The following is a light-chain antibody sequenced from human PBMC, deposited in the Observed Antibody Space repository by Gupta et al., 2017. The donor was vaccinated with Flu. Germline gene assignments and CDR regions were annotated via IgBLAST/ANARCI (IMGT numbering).Light chain of an antibody. Sequence: QSVETQPPSTSGTPGQRLTISCSGSSSNVGSHYVYCCHQLPGRAPKVLIYASDQRPSGVPDRFSGSKSGTSHSLAISGPRSEDEADYYCAVLNDSLSGRVFGGGTKLPVL. CDR2: ASD. V-gene: IGLV1-47*01. CDR3: AVLNDSLSGRV. CDR1: SSNVGSHY. J-gene: IGLJ3*02.